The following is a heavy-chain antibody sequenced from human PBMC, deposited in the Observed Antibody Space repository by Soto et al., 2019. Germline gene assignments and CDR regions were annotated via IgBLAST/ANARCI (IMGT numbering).Heavy chain of an antibody. V-gene: IGHV3-33*01. CDR1: GFTFNIHG. CDR3: AREGPISGTGAFDI. CDR2: IWSDGNNK. J-gene: IGHJ3*02. Sequence: QVHLVESGGGVVQTGRTLRLSCAASGFTFNIHGMHWVRQAPGTGLVWVAVIWSDGNNKFYADSVRGRFTISRDNSKNTLDLQLNSLRVEDTGVYYCAREGPISGTGAFDIWGQGTKVTVSS. D-gene: IGHD6-25*01.